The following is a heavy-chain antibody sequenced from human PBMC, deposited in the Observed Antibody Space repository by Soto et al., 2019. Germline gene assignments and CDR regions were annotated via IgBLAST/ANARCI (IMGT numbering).Heavy chain of an antibody. CDR3: ARLVYDTRLNYMYFDF. D-gene: IGHD2-8*01. CDR1: GVSISSGNW. CDR2: IFHDGTA. V-gene: IGHV4-4*02. Sequence: SETLCLTYAVSGVSISSGNWWTWVRQTPQRGLEYIGEIFHDGTANYYPSFERRVAISVDTSKNQFSLKLTSVTAADTAIYFCARLVYDTRLNYMYFDFWGQGALVTAPQ. J-gene: IGHJ4*02.